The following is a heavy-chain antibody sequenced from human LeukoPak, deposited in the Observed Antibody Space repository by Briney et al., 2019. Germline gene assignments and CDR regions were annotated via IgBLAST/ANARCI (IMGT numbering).Heavy chain of an antibody. J-gene: IGHJ4*02. CDR3: ANAGIAVAGTDY. V-gene: IGHV3-23*01. D-gene: IGHD6-19*01. CDR2: ISGSGGST. Sequence: GGSLRLSCAASGFTFSSYAMSWVRQAPGKGLEWVSAISGSGGSTYYADSVKGGFPISRDNSKNTLYLQMNSLRAEDTAVYYCANAGIAVAGTDYWGQGTLVTVSS. CDR1: GFTFSSYA.